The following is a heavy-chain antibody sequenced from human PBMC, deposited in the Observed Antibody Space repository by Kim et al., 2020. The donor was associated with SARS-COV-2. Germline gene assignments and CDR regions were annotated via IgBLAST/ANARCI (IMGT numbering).Heavy chain of an antibody. CDR2: IKQDGSEK. Sequence: GGSLRLSCAASGFTFSSDWMSWVRQAPGKGLEWVANIKQDGSEKYYVDSVKGRFTISRDNAKNSLYLQMNSLRAEDTAVYYCARDSFALVRGVTSYGMDV. D-gene: IGHD3-10*01. J-gene: IGHJ6*01. V-gene: IGHV3-7*01. CDR3: ARDSFALVRGVTSYGMDV. CDR1: GFTFSSDW.